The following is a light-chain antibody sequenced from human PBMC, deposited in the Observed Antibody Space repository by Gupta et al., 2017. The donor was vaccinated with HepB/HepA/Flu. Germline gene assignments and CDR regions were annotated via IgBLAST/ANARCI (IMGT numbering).Light chain of an antibody. CDR2: AAS. J-gene: IGKJ3*01. CDR3: QQSYSTPVT. Sequence: DIQMTQCPSSLSASVGDRVTITCRASQSISSYLNWYQQKPGKAPKLLIYAASSLQSGVPSRFSGSGSGTDFTLTISSLQPEDFATYYCQQSYSTPVTFGPGTKVDIK. CDR1: QSISSY. V-gene: IGKV1-39*01.